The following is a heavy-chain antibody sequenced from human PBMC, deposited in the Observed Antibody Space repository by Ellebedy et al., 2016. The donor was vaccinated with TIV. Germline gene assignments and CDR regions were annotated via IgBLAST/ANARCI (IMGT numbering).Heavy chain of an antibody. J-gene: IGHJ4*02. Sequence: AASVKVSCKASGGTFSKYTISWVRQAPGQGLEWMGGIVPIFGTANYAQKFQGRVTITADESTSTAYMELTSLRSEDTAVYYCAKVSRWAYSTSWYPCDYWGQGTLVTVSS. CDR1: GGTFSKYT. D-gene: IGHD6-13*01. CDR3: AKVSRWAYSTSWYPCDY. V-gene: IGHV1-69*13. CDR2: IVPIFGTA.